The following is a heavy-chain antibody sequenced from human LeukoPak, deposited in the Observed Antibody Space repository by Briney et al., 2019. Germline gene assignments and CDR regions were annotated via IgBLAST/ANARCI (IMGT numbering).Heavy chain of an antibody. Sequence: ASVKVSCKASGYTFTGYYVHWVRQATGQGLEWMGWMNPNSGNTGYAQKFQGRVTMTRNTSISTAYMELSSLRSEDTAVYYCARGLVKSSYWGQGTLVTVSS. V-gene: IGHV1-8*02. CDR3: ARGLVKSSY. J-gene: IGHJ4*02. CDR1: GYTFTGYY. CDR2: MNPNSGNT. D-gene: IGHD1-26*01.